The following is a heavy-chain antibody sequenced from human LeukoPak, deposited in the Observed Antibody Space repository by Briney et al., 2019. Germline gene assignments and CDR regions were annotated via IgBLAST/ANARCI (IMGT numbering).Heavy chain of an antibody. D-gene: IGHD3-10*01. V-gene: IGHV4-59*01. CDR1: GGSISSYC. CDR2: IYYSGST. CDR3: ARGYRYGSGSYYDY. Sequence: SETLSLTCTVSGGSISSYCWSWIRQPPGKGLEWIGYIYYSGSTNYNPSLKSRVTISVDTSKNQFSLKLSSVTAADTAVYYCARGYRYGSGSYYDYWGQGTLVTVSS. J-gene: IGHJ4*02.